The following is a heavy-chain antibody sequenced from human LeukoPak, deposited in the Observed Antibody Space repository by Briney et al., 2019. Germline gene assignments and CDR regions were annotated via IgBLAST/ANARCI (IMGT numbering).Heavy chain of an antibody. D-gene: IGHD2-2*01. CDR2: SYPGDSDT. V-gene: IGHV5-51*01. CDR3: ARLFLGYCSSTSCFTRFFDY. J-gene: IGHJ4*02. Sequence: GESLKISCKGSGYNFTSYWIGWVRQMAGKGLEWMGISYPGDSDTRYSPSFQGQVTISADKSISTAYLQWSSLNASDTAMYYCARLFLGYCSSTSCFTRFFDYWGQGTLVTVSS. CDR1: GYNFTSYW.